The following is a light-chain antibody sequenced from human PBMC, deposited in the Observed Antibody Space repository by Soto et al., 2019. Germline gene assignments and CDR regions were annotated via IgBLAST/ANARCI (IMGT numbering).Light chain of an antibody. J-gene: IGLJ1*01. CDR3: CSFGGSNAYYV. Sequence: QSVLTQPASVSGSPGQSITISCTGTSSDVGSYHLVSWYQHHPGQVPKLMIYEGTKRPSGVSIRFSGSKSGNTASLTISGLQAEDEADYYCCSFGGSNAYYVFGTVTKVTVL. CDR2: EGT. V-gene: IGLV2-23*01. CDR1: SSDVGSYHL.